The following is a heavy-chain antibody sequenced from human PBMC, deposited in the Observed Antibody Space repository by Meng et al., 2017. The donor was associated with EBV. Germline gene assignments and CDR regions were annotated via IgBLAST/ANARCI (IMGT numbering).Heavy chain of an antibody. CDR1: GYTFTSYD. CDR3: ARGPYYYDSSGYYYGEFDP. Sequence: QVQLVRAGAEVKKPGASVKVSCKASGYTFTSYDINWVRQATGQGLEWMGWMNPNSGNTGYAQKFQGRVTMTRNTSISTAYMELSSLRSEDTAVYYCARGPYYYDSSGYYYGEFDPWGQGTLVTVSS. CDR2: MNPNSGNT. D-gene: IGHD3-22*01. V-gene: IGHV1-8*01. J-gene: IGHJ5*02.